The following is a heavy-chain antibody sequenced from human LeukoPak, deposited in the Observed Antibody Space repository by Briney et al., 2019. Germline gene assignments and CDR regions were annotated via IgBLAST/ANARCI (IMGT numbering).Heavy chain of an antibody. Sequence: ASVKVSCKASGGTFSSYAISWVRQAPGQGLEWMGWINPNSGGTNYAQKFQGRVTMTRDTSISTAYMELSRLRSDDTAVYYCAGRGYSGYDFDYWGQGTLVTVSS. CDR1: GGTFSSYA. V-gene: IGHV1-2*02. CDR2: INPNSGGT. CDR3: AGRGYSGYDFDY. D-gene: IGHD5-12*01. J-gene: IGHJ4*02.